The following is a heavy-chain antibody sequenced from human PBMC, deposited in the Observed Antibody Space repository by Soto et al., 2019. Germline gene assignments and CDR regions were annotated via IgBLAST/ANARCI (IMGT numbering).Heavy chain of an antibody. D-gene: IGHD4-17*01. V-gene: IGHV4-30-2*01. J-gene: IGHJ5*02. Sequence: QLQLQESGSGLVKPSQTLSLTCAVSGGSISRGGYSWSWIRQPPGKGLEWIGYIYHSGSTYYNPSLKSRVTRSVDRSKNQFSLKLSSVTAADTAVYYCAREVTVTRSNWFDPWGQGTLVTVSS. CDR2: IYHSGST. CDR1: GGSISRGGYS. CDR3: AREVTVTRSNWFDP.